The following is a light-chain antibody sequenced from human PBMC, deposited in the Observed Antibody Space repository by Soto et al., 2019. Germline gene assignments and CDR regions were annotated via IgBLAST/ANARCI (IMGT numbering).Light chain of an antibody. V-gene: IGKV3-11*01. Sequence: EIVLTQSPATLSLSPGERATLSCRASQSVSHYVAWYQQQPGQAPSLLIYDASKRAAGVPARFRGGGSGTGSTLTLSSLEPEDFAVDYCQHRSYWLYICGQGTKLEIK. CDR3: QHRSYWLYI. CDR1: QSVSHY. J-gene: IGKJ2*01. CDR2: DAS.